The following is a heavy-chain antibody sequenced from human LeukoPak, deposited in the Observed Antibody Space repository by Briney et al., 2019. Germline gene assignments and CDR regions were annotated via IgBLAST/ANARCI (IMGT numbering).Heavy chain of an antibody. V-gene: IGHV4-4*07. CDR2: IYSTGST. D-gene: IGHD2-21*01. Sequence: SETLSHTRVQPLGSLYVTPGCSGSPPAGKGLEWIGRIYSTGSTNYSPTLKSRVTMSVDKSKNQFSLNLSSVTAANTAEYYCARGNADPYSFDSWGQGTLVTVS. CDR3: ARGNADPYSFDS. CDR1: GSLYVTPG. J-gene: IGHJ4*02.